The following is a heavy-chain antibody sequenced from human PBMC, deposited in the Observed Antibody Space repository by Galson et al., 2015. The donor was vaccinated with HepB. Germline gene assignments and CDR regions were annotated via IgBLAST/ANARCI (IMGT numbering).Heavy chain of an antibody. Sequence: CAISGDSVSSNSAVWNWIRQSPSRGLEWLGRTYYMSRGYNDYAVSGKMRITIKADTSKNQVSLQLNSVTPDDTAVYYSAYGVDVWGQGTRVTGS. V-gene: IGHV6-1*01. CDR1: GDSVSSNSAV. J-gene: IGHJ6*02. CDR2: TYYMSRGYN. CDR3: AYGVDV.